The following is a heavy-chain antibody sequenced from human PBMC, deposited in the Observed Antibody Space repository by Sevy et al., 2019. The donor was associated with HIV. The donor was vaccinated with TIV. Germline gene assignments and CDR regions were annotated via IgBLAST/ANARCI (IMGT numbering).Heavy chain of an antibody. Sequence: GGSLRLSCAASGFTFSSYAMSWVRQAPGKGLEWVSGMGGSGGSTYYADSGKGRFAITRDNSKNTLYLQMNSLRAEDTAVYYCAKDRVWELGDAFDIWGQGTMVTVSS. CDR3: AKDRVWELGDAFDI. CDR2: MGGSGGST. CDR1: GFTFSSYA. V-gene: IGHV3-23*01. J-gene: IGHJ3*02. D-gene: IGHD1-26*01.